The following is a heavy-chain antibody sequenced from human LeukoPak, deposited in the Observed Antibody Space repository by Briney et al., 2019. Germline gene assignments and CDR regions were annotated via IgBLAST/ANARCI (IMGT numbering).Heavy chain of an antibody. Sequence: SETLSLTCTVSGGSISSHYWSWIRQPPGKGLEWIGYIYYSGSTNYNPSLESRVTISVDTSKNQFSLKLSTVTAADTAVYYCATSPPYCSSTSCSNYYYYYMDVWGKGTTVTVSS. CDR3: ATSPPYCSSTSCSNYYYYYMDV. CDR2: IYYSGST. D-gene: IGHD2-2*01. V-gene: IGHV4-59*11. CDR1: GGSISSHY. J-gene: IGHJ6*03.